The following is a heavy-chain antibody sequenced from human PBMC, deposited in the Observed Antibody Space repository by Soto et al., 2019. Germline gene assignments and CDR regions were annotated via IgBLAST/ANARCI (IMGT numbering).Heavy chain of an antibody. V-gene: IGHV3-23*01. CDR2: ISGSGGST. Sequence: EVQLLESGGGLVQPGGSLRLSCAASGFTFSSYAMSWVRQAPGKGLEWVSAISGSGGSTYYADSVKGRFTISRDSSKNTLYLQMNSLRAEDTAVYYCAKDKRYFDWLFPGGNGGPDAFDIWGQGTMVTVSS. CDR1: GFTFSSYA. D-gene: IGHD3-9*01. J-gene: IGHJ3*02. CDR3: AKDKRYFDWLFPGGNGGPDAFDI.